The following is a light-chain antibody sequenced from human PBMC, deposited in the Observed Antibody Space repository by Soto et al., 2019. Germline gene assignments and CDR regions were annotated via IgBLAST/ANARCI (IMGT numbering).Light chain of an antibody. CDR1: QSLLHGEAQTY. V-gene: IGKV2D-29*02. J-gene: IGKJ4*01. CDR3: MQSRQLALT. CDR2: EVS. Sequence: DIVMTQTPFSLSVTPGQPASISCKSSQSLLHGEAQTYLYWYLQKAGQSPQLLIHEVSNRFSGGPDRFSVSGSGTDITVKISRVEAEDVGVYSFMQSRQLALTGGAGTKVEIK.